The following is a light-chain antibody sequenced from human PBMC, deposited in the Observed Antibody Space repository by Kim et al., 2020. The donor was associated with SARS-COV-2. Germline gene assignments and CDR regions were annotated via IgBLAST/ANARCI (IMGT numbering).Light chain of an antibody. J-gene: IGKJ4*01. CDR1: QSIRSY. CDR3: QQSHSTPLT. Sequence: DIQMTQSPSSLSASVGDRVTITCRASQSIRSYLNWYQQKPGKAPKLLIYAASSLQSGVPSRFCGSGSGTDFTLTISSLQPEDFATYFCQQSHSTPLTFGGGTKVDIK. CDR2: AAS. V-gene: IGKV1-39*01.